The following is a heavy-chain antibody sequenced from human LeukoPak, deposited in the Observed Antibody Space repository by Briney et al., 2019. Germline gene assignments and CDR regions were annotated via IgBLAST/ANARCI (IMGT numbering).Heavy chain of an antibody. J-gene: IGHJ4*02. CDR3: TGGALDY. V-gene: IGHV3-7*04. CDR2: INQDGRDQ. Sequence: GGSLRLSCAASGFTFSDYWMSWVRQAPGQGLEWVAKINQDGRDQHFVDSVKGRFTISRDNAKNLLFLQMDSLRAEDTAVYFCTGGALDYWGPGTLVTVSS. CDR1: GFTFSDYW.